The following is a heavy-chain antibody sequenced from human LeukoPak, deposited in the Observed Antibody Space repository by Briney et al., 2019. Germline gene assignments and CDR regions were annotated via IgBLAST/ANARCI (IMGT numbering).Heavy chain of an antibody. CDR2: IWSDGTNK. CDR3: ARGSGSFSGGFDY. CDR1: GFTFSSYG. J-gene: IGHJ4*02. Sequence: GSLRLSCAASGFTFSSYGMHWVXQTPGXXLEWVTIIWSDGTNKYYADSVKGRFTISRDNSKNTLYLQMNSLRAEDTAVYYCARGSGSFSGGFDYWGQGTLVTVSS. D-gene: IGHD1-26*01. V-gene: IGHV3-33*01.